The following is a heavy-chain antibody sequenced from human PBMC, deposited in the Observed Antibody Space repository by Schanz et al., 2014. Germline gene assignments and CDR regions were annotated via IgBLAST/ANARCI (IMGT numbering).Heavy chain of an antibody. Sequence: EVELVESGGGLVQPGGSLRLSCAASGFSFSDHAMDWVRQVAGKGLEWVGRVRKKEFSDDTEEYAASVRGRFTISRDDSKNVVNLQMNGLKTEDTAMYYCVREGSTTPVAGLRSFDWLGRFDYWGQGALVTVSS. CDR1: GFSFSDHA. J-gene: IGHJ4*02. D-gene: IGHD3-9*01. CDR3: VREGSTTPVAGLRSFDWLGRFDY. V-gene: IGHV3-72*01. CDR2: VRKKEFSDDTE.